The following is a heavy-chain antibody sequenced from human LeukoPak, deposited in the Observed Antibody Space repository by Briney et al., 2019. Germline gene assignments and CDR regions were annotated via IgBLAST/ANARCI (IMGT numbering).Heavy chain of an antibody. CDR1: GFTFSSYA. Sequence: PGGSLRLSCAASGFTFSSYAMSWVSQAPGKGLEWVSAISGSGGSTYYADSVKGRFTISRDNSKNTLYLQMNSLRAEDTAVYYCAKDRAYSSSWYNYWGQGTLVTVSS. D-gene: IGHD6-13*01. V-gene: IGHV3-23*01. CDR2: ISGSGGST. CDR3: AKDRAYSSSWYNY. J-gene: IGHJ4*02.